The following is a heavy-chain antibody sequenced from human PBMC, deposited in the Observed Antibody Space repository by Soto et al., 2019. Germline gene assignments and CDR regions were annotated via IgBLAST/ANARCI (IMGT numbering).Heavy chain of an antibody. J-gene: IGHJ4*02. V-gene: IGHV1-69*06. CDR1: GGTFSSYA. Sequence: QVQLVQSGAEVKKPGSSVKVSCKASGGTFSSYAISWVRQAPGQGLEWMGGIIPIFGTANYAQKFQGRVTITADKSTSTAYMEVSSLRSEDTAVYYCARELYDSSGYYYFFDYWGQGTLVTVSS. CDR2: IIPIFGTA. CDR3: ARELYDSSGYYYFFDY. D-gene: IGHD3-22*01.